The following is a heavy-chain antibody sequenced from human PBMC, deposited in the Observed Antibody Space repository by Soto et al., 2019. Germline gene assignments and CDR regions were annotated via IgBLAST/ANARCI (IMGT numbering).Heavy chain of an antibody. CDR3: AREGWEGATPFDY. J-gene: IGHJ4*02. CDR2: IWYDGSNK. CDR1: GFTFSSYG. Sequence: QVQLVESGGGVVQPGRSLRLSCAASGFTFSSYGMHWVRQAPGKGLEWVAVIWYDGSNKYYADSVKGRFTISRDNSKNTLYRQMNSLRAEDTAVDYCAREGWEGATPFDYWGQGTLVTVSS. V-gene: IGHV3-33*01. D-gene: IGHD1-26*01.